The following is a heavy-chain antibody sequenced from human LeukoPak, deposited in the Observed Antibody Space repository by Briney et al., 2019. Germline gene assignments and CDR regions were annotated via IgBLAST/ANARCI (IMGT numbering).Heavy chain of an antibody. J-gene: IGHJ4*02. D-gene: IGHD6-19*01. CDR2: ISAYNGNT. CDR3: ARGRGSGWYSDY. CDR1: GYTFTSYG. V-gene: IGHV1-18*01. Sequence: ASVKFSCKASGYTFTSYGISWVRQAPGQGLEWMGWISAYNGNTNYAQKLQGRVTITRNTSISTAYMELSSLRSEDTAVYYCARGRGSGWYSDYWGQGTLVTVSS.